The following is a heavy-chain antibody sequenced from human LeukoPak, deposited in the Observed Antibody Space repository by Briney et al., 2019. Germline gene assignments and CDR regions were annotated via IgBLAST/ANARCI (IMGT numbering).Heavy chain of an antibody. D-gene: IGHD3-10*01. CDR3: ARENLNYYGSGSYLY. V-gene: IGHV1-2*02. CDR1: GYPFSGYY. CDR2: INPETGAT. J-gene: IGHJ4*02. Sequence: GASVKVSCKASGYPFSGYYIHWVRQGPGQGLEWLGWINPETGATKYAQRFEGRVTLTRDTYVTTVHMELSGLRSDDSAVYYCARENLNYYGSGSYLYWGQGSQVTVSS.